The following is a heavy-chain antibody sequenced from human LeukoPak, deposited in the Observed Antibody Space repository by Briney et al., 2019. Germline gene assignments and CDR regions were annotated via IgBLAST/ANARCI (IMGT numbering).Heavy chain of an antibody. Sequence: ASVKVSCKVSGYTLTELSMHWVRQAPGKVLVWMGGFDPEDGETIYAQKFQGRVTMTEDTSTDTAYMELSSLRSEDTAVYYCATPDKNYYDSSGYYPRSFDYWGQGTLVTVSS. J-gene: IGHJ4*02. D-gene: IGHD3-22*01. CDR2: FDPEDGET. CDR1: GYTLTELS. V-gene: IGHV1-24*01. CDR3: ATPDKNYYDSSGYYPRSFDY.